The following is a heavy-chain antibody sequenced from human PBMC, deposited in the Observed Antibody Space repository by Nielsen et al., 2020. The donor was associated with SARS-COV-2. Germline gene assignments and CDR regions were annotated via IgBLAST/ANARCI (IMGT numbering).Heavy chain of an antibody. CDR2: IYYSGST. CDR3: ARGDGYIRY. J-gene: IGHJ4*02. V-gene: IGHV4-59*01. Sequence: SETLSLTCTVSGGSIRSYYGSWIRQPPGKGLEWIGYIYYSGSTNYNPSLKSRVTMSVDTSKNQFSLKLSSVTAADTAVYYCARGDGYIRYWGQGTLVTVSS. D-gene: IGHD5-24*01. CDR1: GGSIRSYY.